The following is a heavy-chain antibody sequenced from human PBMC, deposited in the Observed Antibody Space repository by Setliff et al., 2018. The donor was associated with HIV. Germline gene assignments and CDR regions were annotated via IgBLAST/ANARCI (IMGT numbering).Heavy chain of an antibody. CDR2: IKSKADGGTT. J-gene: IGHJ4*02. Sequence: PGGSLRLSCTGSGFTFNYAWMSWVRQVPGKGLEWVGRIKSKADGGTTDYAAPVKGRFTISRDDSKNMLFLQMDNLRTEDTAIYYCSADVPEVSSPIDYWGQGTLVTVSS. CDR1: GFTFNYAW. D-gene: IGHD2-8*01. V-gene: IGHV3-15*01. CDR3: SADVPEVSSPIDY.